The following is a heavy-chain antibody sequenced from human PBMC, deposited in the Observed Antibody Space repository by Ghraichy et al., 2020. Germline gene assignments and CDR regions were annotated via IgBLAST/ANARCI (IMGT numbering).Heavy chain of an antibody. CDR1: GFSFSESW. J-gene: IGHJ4*02. Sequence: GGSLRLSCKASGFSFSESWMSWVRQSPERGLEWVANINDDGKERYYVDSLRGRFTISRDNDKNLLFLQITRLGVDDTAVYYCARDPKRGALDYWGQGTLVAVSA. V-gene: IGHV3-7*03. CDR2: INDDGKER. D-gene: IGHD3-10*01. CDR3: ARDPKRGALDY.